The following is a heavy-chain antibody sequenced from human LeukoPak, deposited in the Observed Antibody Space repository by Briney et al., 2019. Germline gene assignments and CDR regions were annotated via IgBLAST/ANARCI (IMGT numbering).Heavy chain of an antibody. D-gene: IGHD2-2*02. V-gene: IGHV3-21*01. CDR3: ARDYCSSTSCYIDY. J-gene: IGHJ4*02. CDR1: GFTFSSYS. Sequence: PGGPLRLSCAASGFTFSSYSMNWVRQAPGKGLEWVSSISSSSSYIYYADSVKGRFTISRDNAKNSLYLQMNSLRAEDTAVYYCARDYCSSTSCYIDYWGQGTLVTVSS. CDR2: ISSSSSYI.